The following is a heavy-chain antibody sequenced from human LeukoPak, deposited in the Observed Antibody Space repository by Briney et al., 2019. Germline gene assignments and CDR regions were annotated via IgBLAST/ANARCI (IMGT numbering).Heavy chain of an antibody. D-gene: IGHD6-19*01. Sequence: GGSLRLSCAASGFTFSRYVMTWVRQAPGKGLEWVSTVSGSGDSTYYADSVRGRFIISRDNSKNTLYLQLSSLRAEDTAVYYCAQGFSSGWYPYWGQGSLVSVSS. CDR3: AQGFSSGWYPY. CDR2: VSGSGDST. J-gene: IGHJ4*02. V-gene: IGHV3-23*01. CDR1: GFTFSRYV.